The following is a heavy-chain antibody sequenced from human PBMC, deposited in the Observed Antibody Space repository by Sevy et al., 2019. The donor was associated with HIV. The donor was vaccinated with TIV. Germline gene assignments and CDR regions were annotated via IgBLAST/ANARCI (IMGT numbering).Heavy chain of an antibody. CDR3: ARPYCSGDDCYSELDY. CDR2: ISSGSGTI. D-gene: IGHD2-15*01. Sequence: GGSLRLSCAASGFNFRNYSMTWVRQAPGKGLDWISYISSGSGTIHYADSVTDRFTTSRDNAKNSLFLQMNSLRDEDTAIYYCARPYCSGDDCYSELDYWGQGILVTVSS. CDR1: GFNFRNYS. J-gene: IGHJ4*02. V-gene: IGHV3-48*02.